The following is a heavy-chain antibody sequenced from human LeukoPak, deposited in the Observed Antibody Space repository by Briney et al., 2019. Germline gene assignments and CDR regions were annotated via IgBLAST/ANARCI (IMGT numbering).Heavy chain of an antibody. CDR1: GGSINSYY. J-gene: IGHJ4*02. V-gene: IGHV4-4*07. Sequence: SETLSLTCTGSGGSINSYYWSWIRQPAGKGLDWIGRIYSSGSTNYNPSLKSRVSMSVDTSKNQFSLKLTSVTAADTAVYYCARGGKATVVTMWGQGILVTVSS. CDR3: ARGGKATVVTM. D-gene: IGHD4-23*01. CDR2: IYSSGST.